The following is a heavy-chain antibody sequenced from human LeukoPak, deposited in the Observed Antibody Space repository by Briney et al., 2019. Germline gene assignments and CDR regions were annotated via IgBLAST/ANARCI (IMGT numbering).Heavy chain of an antibody. J-gene: IGHJ4*02. Sequence: SETLSLTCTVSGGSISSSSYYWVWIRQPPGKGLEWIGSIYYSGSTYYNPSLKSRVTISVDTSKNQFSLKLSSVTAADTAVYYCASQNTLVRGVIGYWGQGTLVTVSS. V-gene: IGHV4-39*01. D-gene: IGHD3-10*01. CDR3: ASQNTLVRGVIGY. CDR1: GGSISSSSYY. CDR2: IYYSGST.